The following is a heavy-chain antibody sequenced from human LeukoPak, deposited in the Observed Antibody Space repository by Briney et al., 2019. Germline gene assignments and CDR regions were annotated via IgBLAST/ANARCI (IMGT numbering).Heavy chain of an antibody. V-gene: IGHV4-34*01. D-gene: IGHD6-19*01. CDR3: ARDAHSSGWHGRDPVSFDY. CDR1: GGSFSGYY. CDR2: INHSGST. Sequence: PSETLSLTCAVYGGSFSGYYWSWIRQPPGKGLEWIGEINHSGSTNYNPSLKSRVTISVDTSKNQFSLKLTSVTAADTAVYYCARDAHSSGWHGRDPVSFDYWGQGTLVTVSS. J-gene: IGHJ4*02.